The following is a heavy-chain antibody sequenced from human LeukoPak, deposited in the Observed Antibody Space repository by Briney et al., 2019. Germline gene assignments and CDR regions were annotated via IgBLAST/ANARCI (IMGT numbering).Heavy chain of an antibody. CDR3: TRSDWFDP. J-gene: IGHJ5*02. CDR1: GFTFSSYL. CDR2: INTDGRRT. Sequence: PGGTLRLSCADCGFTFSSYLMHWVGQAPGKGLVWVSRINTDGRRTNYADSVKGRYAIYRDNDENRQYLQMNSLRAEDTAVYYCTRSDWFDPWGQGTLVTVSS. V-gene: IGHV3-74*01.